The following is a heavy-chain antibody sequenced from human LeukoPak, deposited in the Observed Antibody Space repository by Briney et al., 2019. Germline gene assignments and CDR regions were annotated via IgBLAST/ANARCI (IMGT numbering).Heavy chain of an antibody. CDR1: GFSFNTYA. Sequence: PGGSLRLSCAASGFSFNTYAMSWVRQAPGKGLEWVSAISNTGGSTYYADSVKGRFTISRDKSKNTLSLQMNSLRAEDTAVYYCAKSYNGYESKPDYWGQGTLVTVSS. J-gene: IGHJ4*02. V-gene: IGHV3-23*01. CDR3: AKSYNGYESKPDY. D-gene: IGHD5-12*01. CDR2: ISNTGGST.